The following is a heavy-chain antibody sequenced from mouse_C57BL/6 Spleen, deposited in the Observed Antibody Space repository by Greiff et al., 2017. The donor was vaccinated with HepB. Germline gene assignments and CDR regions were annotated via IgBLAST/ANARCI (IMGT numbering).Heavy chain of an antibody. V-gene: IGHV1-22*01. J-gene: IGHJ3*01. CDR2: INPNNGGT. Sequence: EVQLKQSGPELVKPGASVKMSCKASGYTFTDYNMHWVKQSHGKSLEWIGYINPNNGGTSYNQKFKGKATLTVNKSSSTAYMELRSLTSEDSAVYYCVYSNYPPWFAYWGQGTLVTVSA. D-gene: IGHD2-5*01. CDR1: GYTFTDYN. CDR3: VYSNYPPWFAY.